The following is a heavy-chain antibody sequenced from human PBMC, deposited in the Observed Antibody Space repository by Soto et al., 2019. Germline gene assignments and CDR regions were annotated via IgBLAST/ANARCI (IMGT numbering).Heavy chain of an antibody. CDR2: IYYSGDT. J-gene: IGHJ4*02. V-gene: IGHV4-39*01. CDR1: GGSIGSSAYY. CDR3: VASSPYVFSDEAYFGY. D-gene: IGHD3-3*01. Sequence: ETLSLTCGVSGGSIGSSAYYWGCVRQSPGRGLEWIGSIYYSGDTYEDPSLKSRVTMSLDKSKNQFSLKLTSMTAADTAVYYCVASSPYVFSDEAYFGYWGQRTLVTVFS.